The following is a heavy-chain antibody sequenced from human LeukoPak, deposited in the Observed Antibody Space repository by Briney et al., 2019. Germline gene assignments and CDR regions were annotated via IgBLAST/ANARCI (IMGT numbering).Heavy chain of an antibody. J-gene: IGHJ4*02. V-gene: IGHV3-30-3*01. Sequence: PGGSLRLSCAASGFTFSSYAMHWVRQAPGKGLEWVAVISYDGSNKYYADSVKGRFTISRDNSKNTLYLQMNSLRAEDTAVYYCARDITGIAAAGTLGYYFDYWGQGTLATVSS. CDR2: ISYDGSNK. CDR1: GFTFSSYA. CDR3: ARDITGIAAAGTLGYYFDY. D-gene: IGHD6-13*01.